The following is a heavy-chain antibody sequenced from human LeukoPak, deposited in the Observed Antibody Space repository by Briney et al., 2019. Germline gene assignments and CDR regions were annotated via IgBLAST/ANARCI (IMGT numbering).Heavy chain of an antibody. CDR3: AKAMSTDHYDSRGFYRVDFDS. D-gene: IGHD3-22*01. CDR1: GFTFSTYA. Sequence: PGGSLRLSCAASGFTFSTYAMSWVRQAPGKGLEWVSALTNSGGSGGVTYYVDSVKGRFIISRDNSESTLYLQLSSLRAEYTAVYYCAKAMSTDHYDSRGFYRVDFDSWGQGTLVTVSS. CDR2: LTNSGGSGGVT. V-gene: IGHV3-23*01. J-gene: IGHJ4*02.